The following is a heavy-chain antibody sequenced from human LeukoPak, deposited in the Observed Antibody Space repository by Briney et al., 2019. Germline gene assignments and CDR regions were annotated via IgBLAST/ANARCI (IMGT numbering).Heavy chain of an antibody. CDR2: INPSGGST. CDR3: ARKIGYSYGSDY. CDR1: GYTFTSYL. Sequence: ASVKLSCKASGYTFTSYLMHWVRQAPGQGLEWMGIINPSGGSTTYAQKFQGRVTMTWETSTSTVYTAPSSLRSEDTAVYSCARKIGYSYGSDYWGQGTLVTVSS. V-gene: IGHV1-46*01. D-gene: IGHD5-18*01. J-gene: IGHJ4*02.